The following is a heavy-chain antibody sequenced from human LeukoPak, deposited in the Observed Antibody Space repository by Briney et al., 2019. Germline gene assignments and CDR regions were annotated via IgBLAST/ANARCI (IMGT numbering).Heavy chain of an antibody. CDR1: GFTFSSYS. Sequence: GGSLRLSCAASGFTFSSYSMNWVRQAPGKGLEWVSSISSSSSYIYYADSVKGRFTISRDNAKNTLCLQMNSLRAEDTAVYYCAKVSGFDPWGQGTLVTVSS. J-gene: IGHJ5*02. CDR2: ISSSSSYI. CDR3: AKVSGFDP. V-gene: IGHV3-21*04.